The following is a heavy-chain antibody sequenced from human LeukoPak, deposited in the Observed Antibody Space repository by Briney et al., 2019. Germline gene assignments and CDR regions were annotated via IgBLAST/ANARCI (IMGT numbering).Heavy chain of an antibody. Sequence: GGSLRLSCAASGFTFDDYGMSWVRQAPGKGLEWVSGINWNGGSTGYADSVKGPFTISRDNAKNSLYLQMNSLRAEDTALYYCARRFNLYSGSYYDYWGQGTLVTVSS. CDR3: ARRFNLYSGSYYDY. J-gene: IGHJ4*02. V-gene: IGHV3-20*04. D-gene: IGHD1-26*01. CDR1: GFTFDDYG. CDR2: INWNGGST.